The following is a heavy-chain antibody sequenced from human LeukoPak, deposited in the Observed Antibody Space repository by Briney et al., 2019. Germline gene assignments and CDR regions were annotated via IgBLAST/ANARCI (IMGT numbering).Heavy chain of an antibody. D-gene: IGHD4-17*01. CDR1: GFTFSSYG. V-gene: IGHV3-33*01. J-gene: IGHJ4*02. CDR3: ARDSDYGDGFDY. Sequence: PGRSLRLSCAASGFTFSSYGMHWVRQAPGKGLEWVAVIWHDRSNTYYADSVKGRFLLSRDNSLNTLYLQMNGLRAEDTAVYYCARDSDYGDGFDYWGQGTLVTVSS. CDR2: IWHDRSNT.